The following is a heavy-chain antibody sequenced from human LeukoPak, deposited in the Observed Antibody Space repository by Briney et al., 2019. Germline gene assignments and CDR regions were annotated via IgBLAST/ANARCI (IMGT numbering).Heavy chain of an antibody. V-gene: IGHV3-11*04. D-gene: IGHD3-22*01. Sequence: GGSLRLSCAASGFTFSDYYMSWIRQAPGKGLEWVSYISSSGSTIYYADSVKGRFTISRDNSKNTLYLQMNSLRAEDTAVYYCARDFYYDSSGEDYWGQGTLVTVSS. CDR2: ISSSGSTI. CDR3: ARDFYYDSSGEDY. J-gene: IGHJ4*02. CDR1: GFTFSDYY.